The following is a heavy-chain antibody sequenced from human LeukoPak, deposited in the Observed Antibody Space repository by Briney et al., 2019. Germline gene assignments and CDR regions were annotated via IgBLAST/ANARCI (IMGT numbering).Heavy chain of an antibody. Sequence: PGGSLRLSCAASGFTFSGFWMRWVRQAPGKGLEWVANIKQDGSETYYVDSVKGRFIISRDNAKNSLYLQMNSLRAEDTAMYYCAKTNDHSSSYRAFDVWGQGTMVTVSS. J-gene: IGHJ3*01. V-gene: IGHV3-7*01. D-gene: IGHD3-22*01. CDR1: GFTFSGFW. CDR2: IKQDGSET. CDR3: AKTNDHSSSYRAFDV.